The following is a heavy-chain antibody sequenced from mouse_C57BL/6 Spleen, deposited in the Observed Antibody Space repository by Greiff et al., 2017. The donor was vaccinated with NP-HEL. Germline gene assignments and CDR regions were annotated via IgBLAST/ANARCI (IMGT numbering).Heavy chain of an antibody. V-gene: IGHV5-17*01. J-gene: IGHJ4*01. D-gene: IGHD2-3*01. CDR2: ISSGSSTI. CDR3: ARDDGKAMDY. Sequence: EVHLVESGGGLVKPGGSLKLSCAASGFTFSDYGMHWVRQAPEKGLEWVAYISSGSSTIYYADTVKGRFTISRDNAKNTLFLQMTSLRSEDTAMYYCARDDGKAMDYWGQGTSVTVSS. CDR1: GFTFSDYG.